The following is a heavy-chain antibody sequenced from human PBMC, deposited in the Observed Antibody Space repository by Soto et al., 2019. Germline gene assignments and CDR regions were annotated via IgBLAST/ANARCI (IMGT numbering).Heavy chain of an antibody. CDR3: ARSSRYHDILTGCCPWHYYYYGMDV. J-gene: IGHJ6*02. Sequence: ASVKVSCKASGYTFTSYGISWVRQAPGQGLEWMGWISAYNGNTNYAQKLQGRVTMTTDTSTSTAYMELRSLRSDDTAVYYCARSSRYHDILTGCCPWHYYYYGMDVWGQGTTVTVSS. V-gene: IGHV1-18*04. CDR1: GYTFTSYG. D-gene: IGHD3-9*01. CDR2: ISAYNGNT.